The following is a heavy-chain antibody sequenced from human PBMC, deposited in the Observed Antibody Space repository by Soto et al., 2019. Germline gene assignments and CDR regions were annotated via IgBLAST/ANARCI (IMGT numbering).Heavy chain of an antibody. D-gene: IGHD3-9*01. Sequence: QPRLLADAITGNSVSTHSAAWNWFMPFPSRGLEWLGRTYYRSKWYNDYAVSVKSRITINPDTSKNQFSLQLNSVTPEDTAVYYCARTIRWLTDFDYWGQETLVAISS. CDR1: GNSVSTHSAA. CDR2: TYYRSKWYN. J-gene: IGHJ4*02. V-gene: IGHV6-1*01. CDR3: ARTIRWLTDFDY.